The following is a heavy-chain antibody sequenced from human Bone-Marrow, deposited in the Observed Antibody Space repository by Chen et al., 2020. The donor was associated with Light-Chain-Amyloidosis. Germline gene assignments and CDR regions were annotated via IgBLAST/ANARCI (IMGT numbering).Heavy chain of an antibody. CDR1: GFSFSNYE. J-gene: IGHJ3*02. Sequence: EVQLVESGGGLSQPGGSLRLSCVASGFSFSNYEMNWVRQAPGQGLEWVSYISTTGTTIYYADFARGRFTISRDNAKNSLYLQMNSLRAEDTAVYYCARDRWVARHFPGAVDIWGQGTVVTVSS. D-gene: IGHD2-15*01. CDR2: ISTTGTTI. CDR3: ARDRWVARHFPGAVDI. V-gene: IGHV3-48*03.